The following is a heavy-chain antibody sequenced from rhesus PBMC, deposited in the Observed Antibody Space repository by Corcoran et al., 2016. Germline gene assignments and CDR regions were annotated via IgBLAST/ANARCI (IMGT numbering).Heavy chain of an antibody. CDR2: IKNKADGGTA. CDR1: GFTFSSYW. J-gene: IGHJ4*01. V-gene: IGHV3-16*02. CDR3: TREDSGFDY. Sequence: EVQLVESGGGLVQPGGSLRLSCAASGFTFSSYWMSWVRQAPGKGQDWVGRIKNKADGGTAAYADSVKGRFTISRDDSKNTLYLHMNSLKTEDTAVYYCTREDSGFDYWGQGVLVTVSS. D-gene: IGHD3-28*01.